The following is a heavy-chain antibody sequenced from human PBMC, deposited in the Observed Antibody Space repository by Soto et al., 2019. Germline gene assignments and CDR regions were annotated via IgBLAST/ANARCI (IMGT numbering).Heavy chain of an antibody. V-gene: IGHV4-39*01. CDR2: IYYSGST. CDR1: GGSISSSNYY. D-gene: IGHD5-18*01. Sequence: XETLSLTCTVSGGSISSSNYYWGWIRQPPGKGLEWIGTIYYSGSTFYNPSLKSRVTISVDTSKSQFSLKLNSVTAADTAVYFCERLVTFKWFDSWGQGTQVTVSS. J-gene: IGHJ5*01. CDR3: ERLVTFKWFDS.